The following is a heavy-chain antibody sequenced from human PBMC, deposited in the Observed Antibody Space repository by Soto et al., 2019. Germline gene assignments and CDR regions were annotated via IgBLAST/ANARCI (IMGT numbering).Heavy chain of an antibody. D-gene: IGHD2-2*01. CDR2: IDPSDSYT. CDR3: ARRYSSTSPEYYYYGMDV. V-gene: IGHV5-10-1*01. Sequence: PGESLKISCKGSGYSFTRYWISWVRQMPGKGLEWMGRIDPSDSYTNYSPSFQGHVTISAYKSISTAYLQWSSLKASDTAMYYCARRYSSTSPEYYYYGMDVWGQGTTVTVSS. J-gene: IGHJ6*02. CDR1: GYSFTRYW.